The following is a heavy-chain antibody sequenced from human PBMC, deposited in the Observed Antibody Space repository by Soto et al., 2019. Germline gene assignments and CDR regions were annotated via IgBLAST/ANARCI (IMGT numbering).Heavy chain of an antibody. V-gene: IGHV3-21*01. CDR2: ISSSSSYI. Sequence: RLSCAASGFTFSHYNMNWVRQAPGKGLEWVSFISSSSSYIYYADSVKGRFTISRDNAKNSLFLQMNSLRVEDTAVYYCARDIRPSYESSGYYVSAYWGQGTQVTVSS. D-gene: IGHD3-22*01. J-gene: IGHJ4*02. CDR3: ARDIRPSYESSGYYVSAY. CDR1: GFTFSHYN.